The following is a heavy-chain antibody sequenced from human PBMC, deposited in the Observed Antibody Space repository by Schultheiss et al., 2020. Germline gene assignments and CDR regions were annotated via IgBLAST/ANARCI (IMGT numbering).Heavy chain of an antibody. J-gene: IGHJ5*02. CDR3: ARLRDTAMASP. V-gene: IGHV5-51*01. CDR1: GYSFTTEW. Sequence: KVSCKGSGYSFTTEWIGWVRQMPGKGLEWMGIIYPGDSDTRYSPSFQGQVTISADKSISTAYLQWSSLKASDTAMYYCARLRDTAMASPWGQGTLVTVSS. D-gene: IGHD5-18*01. CDR2: IYPGDSDT.